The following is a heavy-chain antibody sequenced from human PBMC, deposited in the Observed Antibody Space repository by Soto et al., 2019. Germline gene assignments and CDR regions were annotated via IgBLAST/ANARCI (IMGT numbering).Heavy chain of an antibody. J-gene: IGHJ6*02. Sequence: EVQLLESGGGLVQPGGSLSRSCAASGFTFSSCAMGWVRQAPGKGLEWVSDIIDSGGSTYYADSVKGRFTISRDNSKSTLYLQMNSLRAEDTALYYCAKGRSYYYYSGVDVWGQGTTVTVSS. CDR3: AKGRSYYYYSGVDV. CDR2: IIDSGGST. V-gene: IGHV3-23*01. CDR1: GFTFSSCA.